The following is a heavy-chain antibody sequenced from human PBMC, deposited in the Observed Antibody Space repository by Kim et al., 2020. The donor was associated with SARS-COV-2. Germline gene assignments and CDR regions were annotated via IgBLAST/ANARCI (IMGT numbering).Heavy chain of an antibody. D-gene: IGHD6-13*01. V-gene: IGHV4-59*01. CDR3: ARDSGLAAAGDYYYYGMDV. J-gene: IGHJ6*02. Sequence: SRVTISVDTSKNQFSLKLSSVTAADTAVYYCARDSGLAAAGDYYYYGMDVWGQGTTVTVSS.